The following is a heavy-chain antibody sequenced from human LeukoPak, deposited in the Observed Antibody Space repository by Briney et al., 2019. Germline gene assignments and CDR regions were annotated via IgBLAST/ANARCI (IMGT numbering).Heavy chain of an antibody. CDR3: ARGHITMVRGVPRVYYYYYMDV. J-gene: IGHJ6*03. CDR1: GYTFTGYY. V-gene: IGHV1-2*02. D-gene: IGHD3-10*01. Sequence: ASVKVSCKASGYTFTGYYMHWVRQAPGQGLEWMGWINPSSGGTNYAQKFQGRVTMTRDTSISTAYMELSRLRSDDTAVYYCARGHITMVRGVPRVYYYYYMDVWGKGTTVTVSS. CDR2: INPSSGGT.